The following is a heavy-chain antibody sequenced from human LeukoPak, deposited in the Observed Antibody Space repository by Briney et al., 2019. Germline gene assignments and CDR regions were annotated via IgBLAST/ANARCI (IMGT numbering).Heavy chain of an antibody. Sequence: GGSLRLSCVASGFTFSRYAMSWVRQAPGKGLEWVSAISGSDGNTYYADSVKGRFTISRDNSKNTVYLQMNSLRGEDTAVYYCARSRGSPNSGEDAFDIWGQGTVVTVSS. V-gene: IGHV3-23*01. CDR3: ARSRGSPNSGEDAFDI. J-gene: IGHJ3*02. CDR2: ISGSDGNT. D-gene: IGHD2-15*01. CDR1: GFTFSRYA.